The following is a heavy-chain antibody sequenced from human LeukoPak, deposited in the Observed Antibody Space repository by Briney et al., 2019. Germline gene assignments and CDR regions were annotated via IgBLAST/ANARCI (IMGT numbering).Heavy chain of an antibody. J-gene: IGHJ4*02. CDR2: ISAYNTNT. V-gene: IGHV1-18*01. CDR1: GYTFTNYA. Sequence: GASVKVSXKASGYTFTNYAISWVRQAPGQGLEWMGWISAYNTNTNYAQNLQGRVTMTTDTSTSTAYMELRSLRSDDTAVYYCARVVVGESVVPIAGYFDYWGQGTLVIVSS. CDR3: ARVVVGESVVPIAGYFDY. D-gene: IGHD2-2*01.